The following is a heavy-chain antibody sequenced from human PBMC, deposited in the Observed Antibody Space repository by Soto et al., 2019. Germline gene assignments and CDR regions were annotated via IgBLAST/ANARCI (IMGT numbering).Heavy chain of an antibody. D-gene: IGHD2-2*01. CDR3: ARQGVVVVPAAYGGNWFDP. J-gene: IGHJ5*02. V-gene: IGHV1-69*13. CDR2: IIPIFGTA. CDR1: GGTFSSYA. Sequence: SVKVSCKASGGTFSSYAISWVRQAPGQGLEWMGGIIPIFGTANYAQKFQGRVTITADESTSTAYMELSSLRSEDTAVYYCARQGVVVVPAAYGGNWFDPWGQGTLVTVS.